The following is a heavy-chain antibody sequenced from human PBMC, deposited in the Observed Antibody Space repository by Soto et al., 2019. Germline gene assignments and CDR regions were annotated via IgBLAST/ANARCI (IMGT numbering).Heavy chain of an antibody. J-gene: IGHJ4*02. CDR1: GFTFSTYA. V-gene: IGHV3-23*01. CDR3: AKAMVRGIREFDY. Sequence: GGSLRLSCAASGFTFSTYAMSWVRQAPGKGLEGVSAISASGGSTYYADSVKGRFTISRDNSKNTLYLQMNSLRAEDTALYYCAKAMVRGIREFDYWGQGTLVTV. CDR2: ISASGGST. D-gene: IGHD3-10*01.